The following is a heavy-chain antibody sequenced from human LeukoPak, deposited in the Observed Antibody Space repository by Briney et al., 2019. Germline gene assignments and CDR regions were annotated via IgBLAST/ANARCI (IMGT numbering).Heavy chain of an antibody. V-gene: IGHV1-2*02. D-gene: IGHD1-14*01. CDR2: IEPNNGDT. CDR1: GYTSIHFY. Sequence: ASAKDSCKASGYTSIHFYIHWGRHALGEGLERLARIEPNNGDTDNAQKFTGRGTMTRDTSRNTTYMQVTGLRYDDTTVYYCAANVETGRGDFDIWGQGTLVTVSS. CDR3: AANVETGRGDFDI. J-gene: IGHJ3*02.